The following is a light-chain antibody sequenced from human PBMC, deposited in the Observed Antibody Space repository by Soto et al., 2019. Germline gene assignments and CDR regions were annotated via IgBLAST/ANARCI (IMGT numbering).Light chain of an antibody. J-gene: IGLJ2*01. Sequence: QSALTQPPSVSGSPGQSITISCTGTSSDIGIYNYVSWHQQHPGKAPKLMIYEVSYRPSGVSNRFSGSKSGNTASLTISGLQAEDEADYYCSSYTDSSTRVFGGGTQLTVL. CDR3: SSYTDSSTRV. V-gene: IGLV2-14*01. CDR2: EVS. CDR1: SSDIGIYNY.